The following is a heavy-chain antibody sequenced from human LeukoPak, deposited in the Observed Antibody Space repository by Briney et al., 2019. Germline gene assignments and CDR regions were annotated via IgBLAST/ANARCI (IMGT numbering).Heavy chain of an antibody. J-gene: IGHJ3*02. D-gene: IGHD1-26*01. V-gene: IGHV3-9*02. CDR2: NILDGGSI. Sequence: GRSLRLSCAASGFTSDDYAMHWVRPAPGRGLEWVSGNILDGGSIGYPDSVKGRFPISRDNAKNSLYLQMNSLRAEDTALYYCAREKDTGSNHAKIRYDIGGQGTMVTVS. CDR1: GFTSDDYA. CDR3: AREKDTGSNHAKIRYDI.